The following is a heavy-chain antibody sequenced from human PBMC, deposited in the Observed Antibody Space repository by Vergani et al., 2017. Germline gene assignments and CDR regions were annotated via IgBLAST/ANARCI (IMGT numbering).Heavy chain of an antibody. D-gene: IGHD6-6*01. Sequence: QVQLVQSGAEVTKPGASVKVSCKASGYTLTSYAMHWVRQAPGQRLEWMGWINAGNGNTKYSQKFQGRVTITRDTSASTAYMELSSLRSEDTAVYYCARDLFPVYSSSSIYYYGMDVWGRGTSVTVSS. CDR1: GYTLTSYA. CDR2: INAGNGNT. CDR3: ARDLFPVYSSSSIYYYGMDV. J-gene: IGHJ6*02. V-gene: IGHV1-3*01.